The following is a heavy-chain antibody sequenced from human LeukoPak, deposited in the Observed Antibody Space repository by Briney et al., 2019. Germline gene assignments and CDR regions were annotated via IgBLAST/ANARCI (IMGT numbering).Heavy chain of an antibody. CDR1: GFTFSSYE. CDR2: ISSSGSTK. Sequence: PGGSLRLSCAASGFTFSSYEMNWVRQAPGKGLEWVSYISSSGSTKYYADSVKGRFTISRDNAKNSLYLQMNSLRTDDTAVYYCARRWFGDVWGKGTTVTVSS. J-gene: IGHJ6*04. D-gene: IGHD3-10*01. V-gene: IGHV3-48*03. CDR3: ARRWFGDV.